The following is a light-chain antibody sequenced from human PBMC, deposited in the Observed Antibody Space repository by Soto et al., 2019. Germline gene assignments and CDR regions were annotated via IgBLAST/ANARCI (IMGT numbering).Light chain of an antibody. CDR1: QGISTY. V-gene: IGKV1-9*01. CDR3: EHRHSYPIT. Sequence: DIQLTQSPSFLSASVGDRVTITCRASQGISTYLAWYQQKPGKAPKLLIHTASTLQSGVPSRFSGSGSGTEFTLTITSLQPEDFARYYCEHRHSYPITFGQGTRLEI. J-gene: IGKJ5*01. CDR2: TAS.